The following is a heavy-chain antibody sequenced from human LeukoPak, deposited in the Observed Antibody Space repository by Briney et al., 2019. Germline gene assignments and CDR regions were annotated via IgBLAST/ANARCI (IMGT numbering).Heavy chain of an antibody. CDR3: ARYSSTVTTFDY. D-gene: IGHD4-17*01. CDR1: GGSFSGYY. V-gene: IGHV4-34*01. Sequence: SETLSLTCAVYGGSFSGYYWSWIRQPPGKGLEWIGEINHSGSTNYNPSLKCRVTISVDTSKNQFSLKLSSVTAADTAVYYCARYSSTVTTFDYWGQGTLVTVSS. CDR2: INHSGST. J-gene: IGHJ4*02.